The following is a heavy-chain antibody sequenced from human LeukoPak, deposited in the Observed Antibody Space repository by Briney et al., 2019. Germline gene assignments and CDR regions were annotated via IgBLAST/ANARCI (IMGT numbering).Heavy chain of an antibody. CDR1: GYTFTGFY. CDR3: ARGGNLGY. D-gene: IGHD3-16*01. V-gene: IGHV1-2*02. Sequence: VASVEVSCKASGYTFTGFYMHWVRQAPGQGLEWMGWINPNSGGTNSAQKFQGRVTMTRDTSISTAYMELSSLRSDDTAVCYCARGGNLGYWGQGTLVTVSS. CDR2: INPNSGGT. J-gene: IGHJ4*02.